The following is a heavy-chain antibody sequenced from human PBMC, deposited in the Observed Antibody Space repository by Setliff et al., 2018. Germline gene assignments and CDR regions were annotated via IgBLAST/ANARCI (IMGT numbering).Heavy chain of an antibody. CDR3: TRLYYTSRALYFDI. V-gene: IGHV4-39*01. J-gene: IGHJ4*02. Sequence: PSETLSLTCTVSGGSISSSSYYWGWIRQPPGKGLEWIGSIYYSGSTYYNPSLKSRVTISVDTSKNQFSLKLSSVTAADTAVYYCTRLYYTSRALYFDIWGQGHPVTVSS. CDR2: IYYSGST. CDR1: GGSISSSSYY. D-gene: IGHD3-3*01.